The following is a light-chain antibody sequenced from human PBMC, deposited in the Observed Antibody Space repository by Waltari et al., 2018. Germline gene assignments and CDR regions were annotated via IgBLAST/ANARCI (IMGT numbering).Light chain of an antibody. CDR2: GAS. CDR3: QQYDTMPHT. V-gene: IGKV3-20*01. CDR1: QSLTTTS. J-gene: IGKJ2*01. Sequence: ENVLTQSPGTVSLSPGERATLSCRASQSLTTTSLAWYQAKPGQAPRLPFYGASSRAAGVPKRFSGSGSGTEFTLIISSVAPEDFAVFYCQQYDTMPHTFGQGTKLEIK.